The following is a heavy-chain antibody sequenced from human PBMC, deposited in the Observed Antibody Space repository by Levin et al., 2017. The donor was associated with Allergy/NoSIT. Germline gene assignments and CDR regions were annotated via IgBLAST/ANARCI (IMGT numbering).Heavy chain of an antibody. V-gene: IGHV3-30-3*01. Sequence: PGGSLRLSCAASGFTFSSYAMHWVRQAPGKGLEWVAVISYDGSNKYYADSVKGRFTISRDNSKNTLYLQMNSLRAEDTAVYYCARDGQWLVDYYYYMDVWGKGTTVTVSS. D-gene: IGHD6-19*01. CDR1: GFTFSSYA. CDR3: ARDGQWLVDYYYYMDV. CDR2: ISYDGSNK. J-gene: IGHJ6*03.